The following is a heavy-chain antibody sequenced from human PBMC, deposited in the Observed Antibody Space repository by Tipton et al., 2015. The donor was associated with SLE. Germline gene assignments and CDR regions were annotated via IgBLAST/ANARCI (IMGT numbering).Heavy chain of an antibody. CDR3: ARGASSLLGTHFDY. Sequence: TLSLTCAVYGGSFSGYYWSWIRQPPGKGLEWIGEINHSGSTNYNPSLKSRVTISVDTSKNQFSLKLSSVTAADTAVYYYARGASSLLGTHFDYWGQGTLVTVSS. V-gene: IGHV4-34*01. J-gene: IGHJ4*02. CDR1: GGSFSGYY. D-gene: IGHD7-27*01. CDR2: INHSGST.